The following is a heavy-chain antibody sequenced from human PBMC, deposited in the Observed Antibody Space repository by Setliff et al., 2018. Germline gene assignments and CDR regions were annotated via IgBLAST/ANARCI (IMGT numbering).Heavy chain of an antibody. CDR3: ANNYYDTTMGYYFDY. Sequence: GGSLRLSCGASGYSFNSFDMHWVRQAPGKGLEWVAFIRYDGSDKYYADSVKGRFTISRDNSKNTLYLQMSSLRAEDTAIYYCANNYYDTTMGYYFDYWGQGTQVTVSS. CDR1: GYSFNSFD. J-gene: IGHJ4*02. D-gene: IGHD3-22*01. V-gene: IGHV3-30*02. CDR2: IRYDGSDK.